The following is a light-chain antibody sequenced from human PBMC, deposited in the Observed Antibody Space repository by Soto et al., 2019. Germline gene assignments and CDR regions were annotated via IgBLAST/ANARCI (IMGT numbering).Light chain of an antibody. J-gene: IGLJ1*01. CDR2: DVS. CDR3: CSYAGSYLSLHV. Sequence: QSVLTQPRSVSGSPGQSVTISCTGTSSDVGGYNYVSWYQQHPGKAPKLMIYDVSKRPSGVPDRFSGSKSGNTASLTISGLQAEDEADYYCCSYAGSYLSLHVSGTGTKLTVL. V-gene: IGLV2-11*01. CDR1: SSDVGGYNY.